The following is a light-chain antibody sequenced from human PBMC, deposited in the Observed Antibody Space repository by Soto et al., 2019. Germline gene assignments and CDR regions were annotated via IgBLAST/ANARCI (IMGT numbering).Light chain of an antibody. Sequence: QSVLTQPPSASGSPGQSVTISCTGTSSDVGGYNFVSWYQHHPGEAPKLMIYEVIKRPSGVPDRFSGSKSGNTASLTVSGLQAEDEADYYCASWDDRLGAVIFGGGTKLTVL. CDR1: SSDVGGYNF. CDR3: ASWDDRLGAVI. V-gene: IGLV2-8*01. J-gene: IGLJ2*01. CDR2: EVI.